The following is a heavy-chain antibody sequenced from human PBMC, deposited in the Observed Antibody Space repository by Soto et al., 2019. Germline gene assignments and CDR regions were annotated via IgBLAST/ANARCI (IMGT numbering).Heavy chain of an antibody. Sequence: XSVKVSCKTSGYTFTSFGVSWVRQAPGQGLEWMGWISGYNGKTKYAQTLQGRVTMTADTSTSTVYMELRGLRSDDTAVYFCARDKMIDDYGLGTYDSWGQGTTVTVSS. CDR2: ISGYNGKT. V-gene: IGHV1-18*04. D-gene: IGHD3-10*01. CDR3: ARDKMIDDYGLGTYDS. J-gene: IGHJ4*02. CDR1: GYTFTSFG.